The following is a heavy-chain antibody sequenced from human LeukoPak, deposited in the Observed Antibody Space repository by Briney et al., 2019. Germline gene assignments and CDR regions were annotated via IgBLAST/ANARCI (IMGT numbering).Heavy chain of an antibody. J-gene: IGHJ5*02. CDR3: AKVRAAAGTVSWFDP. D-gene: IGHD6-13*01. CDR2: IKQDGSEK. CDR1: GFTFSSYW. Sequence: GGSLRLSCAASGFTFSSYWMSWVRQAPGKGLEWVANIKQDGSEKYYVDSVKGRFTISRDNAKNSLYLQMNSLRAEDTAVYYCAKVRAAAGTVSWFDPWGQGTLVTVSS. V-gene: IGHV3-7*01.